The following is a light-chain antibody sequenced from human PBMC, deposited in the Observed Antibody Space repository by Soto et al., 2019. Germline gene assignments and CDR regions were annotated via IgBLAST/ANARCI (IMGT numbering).Light chain of an antibody. V-gene: IGKV3D-20*02. J-gene: IGKJ5*01. CDR3: QQSYSTPIS. CDR1: QSVSSSY. Sequence: TLVTQSPATLSLYPGASATLSCSASQSVSSSYLAWYQQKPGQAPRLLIYDASNRATGIPARFSGSGSGTDFTLTISSLQPEDFATYYCQQSYSTPISFGQGTRLEIK. CDR2: DAS.